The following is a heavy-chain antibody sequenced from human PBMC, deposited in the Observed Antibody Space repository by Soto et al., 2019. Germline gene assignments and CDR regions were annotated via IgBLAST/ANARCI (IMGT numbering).Heavy chain of an antibody. CDR2: TIGSGGST. CDR3: ATAYYDSRGLQDG. V-gene: IGHV3-23*01. CDR1: GFTFSNYA. D-gene: IGHD3-22*01. J-gene: IGHJ4*02. Sequence: GGSLRLSCAASGFTFSNYAISWVRQVPGEGLEWVSTTIGSGGSTYYTESVKGRFTVSRDNSRNTLYMEMNSLRAEDTAVYFCATAYYDSRGLQDGWGQGTLVTVSS.